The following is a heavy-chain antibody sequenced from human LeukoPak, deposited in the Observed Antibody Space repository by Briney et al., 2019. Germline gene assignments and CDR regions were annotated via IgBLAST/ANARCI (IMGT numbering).Heavy chain of an antibody. CDR3: VRNAPLDY. CDR1: GFTFSNSW. Sequence: GGSLRLSCAASGFTFSNSWMSWVRQAPGKGLEWLAFIKLDGSEKYYVDSVKGRFTVSRDNAKESLYLQMNILRVEDTAVYYCVRNAPLDYWGQGTLVTVSS. D-gene: IGHD2-2*01. V-gene: IGHV3-7*01. J-gene: IGHJ4*02. CDR2: IKLDGSEK.